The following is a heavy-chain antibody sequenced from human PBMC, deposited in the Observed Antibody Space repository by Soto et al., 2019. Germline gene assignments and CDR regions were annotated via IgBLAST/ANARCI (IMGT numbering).Heavy chain of an antibody. Sequence: QVQLVQSGAEVKKPGASVKVSCKASGYTFTSYGISWVRQAPGQGLEWMGWLRAYNGNTNYAQKLQGRVTMTTNTSTSTAYMVLRGLRSDNTAVYYCARATQQWLRDEAFDIWGQGTMVTVSS. CDR2: LRAYNGNT. CDR1: GYTFTSYG. V-gene: IGHV1-18*01. CDR3: ARATQQWLRDEAFDI. D-gene: IGHD6-19*01. J-gene: IGHJ3*02.